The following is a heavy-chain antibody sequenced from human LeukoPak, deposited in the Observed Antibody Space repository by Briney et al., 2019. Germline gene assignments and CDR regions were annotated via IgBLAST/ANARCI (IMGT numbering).Heavy chain of an antibody. CDR1: GASVSSPNW. CDR2: ISHSGDT. J-gene: IGHJ4*02. V-gene: IGHV4-4*02. Sequence: NPSETLSLTCGVSGASVSSPNWWHWVRQPPGKGLEWLGEISHSGDTHYSPYLKSRLTMSVDKSKNQFSLNLKSVTAADTAVYFCARARSKAVDYWGQGTLVTVSS. CDR3: ARARSKAVDY.